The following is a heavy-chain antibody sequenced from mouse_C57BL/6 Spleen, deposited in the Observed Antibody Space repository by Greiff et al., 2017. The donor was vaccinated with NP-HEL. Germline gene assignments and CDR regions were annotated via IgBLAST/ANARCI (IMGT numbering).Heavy chain of an antibody. CDR3: ARGGLNPFDD. J-gene: IGHJ2*01. Sequence: QVQLQQSGPELVKPGASVKISCKASGYAFSSSWMNWVKQRPGKGLEWIGRIYPGDGDTNYNGKFKGKATLTADKSSSTAYMQLSSLTSEDSAVYFCARGGLNPFDDWGQGTTLTVSS. V-gene: IGHV1-82*01. CDR2: IYPGDGDT. CDR1: GYAFSSSW. D-gene: IGHD3-3*01.